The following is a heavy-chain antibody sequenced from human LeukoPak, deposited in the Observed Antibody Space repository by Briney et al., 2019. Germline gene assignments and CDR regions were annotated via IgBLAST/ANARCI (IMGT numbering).Heavy chain of an antibody. J-gene: IGHJ5*02. CDR3: ARGGTITIFGVVEPFDP. CDR2: INPSGGST. D-gene: IGHD3-3*01. CDR1: GYTFTSYY. Sequence: ASVKVSCKASGYTFTSYYMHWVRQAPGQGLEWMGIINPSGGSTSYAQKFQGRVTMTRDMSTSTVYMELSSLRSEDTAVYYCARGGTITIFGVVEPFDPWGQGTLVTVYS. V-gene: IGHV1-46*01.